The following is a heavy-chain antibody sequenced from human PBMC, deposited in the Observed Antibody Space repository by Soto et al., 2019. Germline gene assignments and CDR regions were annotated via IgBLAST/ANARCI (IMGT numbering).Heavy chain of an antibody. CDR1: GGTFSSYA. J-gene: IGHJ4*02. D-gene: IGHD3-9*01. CDR2: IIPIFGTA. CDR3: ARVVCNYDILTGPLGYFDY. V-gene: IGHV1-69*13. Sequence: GASVKVSCKASGGTFSSYAISWVRQAPGQGLEWMGGIIPIFGTANYAQKFQGRVTITADESTSTAYMELSSLRSEDTAVYYCARVVCNYDILTGPLGYFDYWGQGTLVTVSS.